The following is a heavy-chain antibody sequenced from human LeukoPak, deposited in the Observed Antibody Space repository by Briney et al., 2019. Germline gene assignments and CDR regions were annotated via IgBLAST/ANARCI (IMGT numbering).Heavy chain of an antibody. CDR1: GFTFGNYG. CDR3: AKEGATLWFGELN. CDR2: ISNSGDST. J-gene: IGHJ4*02. Sequence: GGSLRLSCAASGFTFGNYGMSWGRQAPGKGLEWVSAISNSGDSTYYADSVKGRFTISRDNSKNTLDLQMNSLRAEDTAIYYCAKEGATLWFGELNWGQGTLVTVSS. V-gene: IGHV3-23*01. D-gene: IGHD3-10*01.